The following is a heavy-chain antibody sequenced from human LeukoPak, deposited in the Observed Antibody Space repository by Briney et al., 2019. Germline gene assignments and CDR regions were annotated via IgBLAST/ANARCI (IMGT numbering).Heavy chain of an antibody. CDR1: GDSISSSSSY. V-gene: IGHV4-39*07. D-gene: IGHD1/OR15-1a*01. J-gene: IGHJ4*02. Sequence: SETLSLTCTVSGDSISSSSSYWGWIRQPPGKGLEWIGSVYHSGSTYYNPSLKSRVTISADTSKNQFSLKLSSVTAADTAFYYCARDEMEHHGSYYDFWGQGTLVTVSS. CDR3: ARDEMEHHGSYYDF. CDR2: VYHSGST.